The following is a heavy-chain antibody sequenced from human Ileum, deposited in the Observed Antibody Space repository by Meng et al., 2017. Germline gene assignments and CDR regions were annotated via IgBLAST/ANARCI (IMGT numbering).Heavy chain of an antibody. J-gene: IGHJ4*02. D-gene: IGHD6-13*01. CDR2: IYYSGST. CDR3: ARGGFFEAAAANLIDS. V-gene: IGHV4-61*01. Sequence: GSLRLSCTVSGGSVSSGNYYWSWIRQPPGKGLEWIGYIYYSGSTNYNPSLKSRVTISVDTSKNQFSLKLSSVTAADTAVYYCARGGFFEAAAANLIDSWGQGTLVTVSS. CDR1: GGSVSSGNYY.